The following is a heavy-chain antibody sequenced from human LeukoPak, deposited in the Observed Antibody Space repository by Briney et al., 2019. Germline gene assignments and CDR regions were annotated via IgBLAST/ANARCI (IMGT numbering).Heavy chain of an antibody. J-gene: IGHJ4*02. CDR1: GFTFSSYS. D-gene: IGHD1-26*01. CDR3: AKDYVRSSTGIVGATPFDY. V-gene: IGHV3-21*01. Sequence: GGSLRLSCAASGFTFSSYSMNWVRQAPGKGLEWVSSISSSSSYIYYADSVKGRFTISRDNAKNSLYLQMNSLRAEDTAVYYCAKDYVRSSTGIVGATPFDYWGQGTLVTVSS. CDR2: ISSSSSYI.